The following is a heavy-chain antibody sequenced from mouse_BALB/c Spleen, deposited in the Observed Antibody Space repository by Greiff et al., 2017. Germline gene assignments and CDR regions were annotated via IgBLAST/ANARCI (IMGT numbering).Heavy chain of an antibody. Sequence: QVQLKESGPGLVQPSQSLSITCTVSGFSLTSYGVHWVRQSPGKGLEWLGVIWSGGSTDYTAAFISRLSISKDNSKRQVFFKMNSLQANDTAIYYCARKGDYGYDAWFAYWGQGTLVTVSA. V-gene: IGHV2-2*02. CDR1: GFSLTSYG. CDR2: IWSGGST. CDR3: ARKGDYGYDAWFAY. J-gene: IGHJ3*01. D-gene: IGHD1-2*01.